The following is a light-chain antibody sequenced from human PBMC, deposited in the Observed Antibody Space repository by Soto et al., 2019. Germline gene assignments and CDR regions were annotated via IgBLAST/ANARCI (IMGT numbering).Light chain of an antibody. CDR3: QQYNSYPLT. Sequence: DIEMTQSPPALSASVGDRVTITCRASQSISSWLAWYQQKPGKAPKLLIYKASSLDSVVPSRFSGSGSGTEFTLMISSLQPDDFATYYCQQYNSYPLTFGGGTKVEI. CDR2: KAS. V-gene: IGKV1-5*03. J-gene: IGKJ4*01. CDR1: QSISSW.